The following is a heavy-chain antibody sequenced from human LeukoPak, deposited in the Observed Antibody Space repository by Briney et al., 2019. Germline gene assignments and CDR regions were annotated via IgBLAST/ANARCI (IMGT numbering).Heavy chain of an antibody. CDR1: GYSFTSYW. Sequence: GESLKISCKGSGYSFTSYWIGWVRQMPGKGLEWMGIIYPGDSDTRYSPSFQGQVTISADKSISTAYLQWSSLKASVTAMYYCASPPAGFGELGDAFDIWGQGTMVTVSS. J-gene: IGHJ3*02. CDR2: IYPGDSDT. V-gene: IGHV5-51*01. D-gene: IGHD3-10*01. CDR3: ASPPAGFGELGDAFDI.